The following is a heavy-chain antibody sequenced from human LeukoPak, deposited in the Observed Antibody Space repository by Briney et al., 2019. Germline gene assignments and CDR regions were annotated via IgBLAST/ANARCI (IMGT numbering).Heavy chain of an antibody. CDR3: ARADSGGKIFDY. Sequence: GGSLRLSCAASGFSFSTYTMRWVRQAPGKGLEYVSGIASNGGTKYYADSVKGRFTISRDNFKNTVYLQMDSLRTEDMAVYYCARADSGGKIFDYWGQGTLVIVSS. CDR2: IASNGGTK. V-gene: IGHV3-64*02. D-gene: IGHD2-15*01. CDR1: GFSFSTYT. J-gene: IGHJ4*02.